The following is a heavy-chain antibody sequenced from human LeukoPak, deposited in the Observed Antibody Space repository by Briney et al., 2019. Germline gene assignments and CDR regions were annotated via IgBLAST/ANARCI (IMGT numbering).Heavy chain of an antibody. Sequence: SGPALVKPTETLTLTCTFSGFSLSTSGMCVSWIRQPPGKALEWLAHIDWDDDKYYSTSLKTRLTISKDSSKNQVVLTMTNMDPADTATYYCARIPVVGVTTDYFDYWAREPWSPSPQ. CDR1: GFSLSTSGMC. V-gene: IGHV2-70*01. J-gene: IGHJ4*02. D-gene: IGHD1-26*01. CDR2: IDWDDDK. CDR3: ARIPVVGVTTDYFDY.